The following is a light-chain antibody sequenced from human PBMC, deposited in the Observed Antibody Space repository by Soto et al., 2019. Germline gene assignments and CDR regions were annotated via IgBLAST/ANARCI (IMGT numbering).Light chain of an antibody. J-gene: IGKJ1*01. CDR3: QQYNSYPWT. CDR2: DAS. Sequence: DIQMTQSPSTLSVSVGDRVPINCRASQSISSYLNWYQQTPGKAPKLLIYDASSLESGVPSRFSGSGSGTELTLTISSLQPDDFATYYCQQYNSYPWTFGQGTKV. V-gene: IGKV1-5*01. CDR1: QSISSY.